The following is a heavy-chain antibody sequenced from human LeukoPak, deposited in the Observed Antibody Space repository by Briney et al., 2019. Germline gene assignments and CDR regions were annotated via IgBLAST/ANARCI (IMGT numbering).Heavy chain of an antibody. Sequence: GGSLRLSCAASGFTFSSYEMNWVRQAPGKGLEWVSYISSSGSTIYYADSVKGRFTISRDNAKNSLYLQMNSLRAEDTAVYYCARGRRPDAFDIWGQGTRVTVSS. CDR3: ARGRRPDAFDI. J-gene: IGHJ3*02. V-gene: IGHV3-48*03. CDR2: ISSSGSTI. CDR1: GFTFSSYE.